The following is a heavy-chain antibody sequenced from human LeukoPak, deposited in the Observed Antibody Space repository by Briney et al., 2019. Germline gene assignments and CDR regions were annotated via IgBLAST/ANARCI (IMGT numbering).Heavy chain of an antibody. J-gene: IGHJ3*02. Sequence: SETLSLTCAVYGGSFSGYYWSWIRQPPGKGLEWIGEINHSGSTNYNPSLKSRVTISVDTSKNQFSLKLSSVTAADTAVYYCARERGYDILFSMDAFDIWGQGTMVTVSS. CDR2: INHSGST. CDR1: GGSFSGYY. CDR3: ARERGYDILFSMDAFDI. D-gene: IGHD3-9*01. V-gene: IGHV4-34*01.